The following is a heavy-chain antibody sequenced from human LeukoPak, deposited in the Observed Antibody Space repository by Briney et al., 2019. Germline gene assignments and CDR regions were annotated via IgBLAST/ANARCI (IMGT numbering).Heavy chain of an antibody. CDR3: ARVLKGYFDSWYFDL. CDR1: GYTFTSYG. Sequence: ASVKVSCKASGYTFTSYGISWVRQAPGQGLEWMGWISAYNGNTNYAQKLQGRVTMTTDTSTSTAYMELRSLRSDDTAVYYCARVLKGYFDSWYFDLWGRGTLVTVSS. CDR2: ISAYNGNT. D-gene: IGHD3-9*01. J-gene: IGHJ2*01. V-gene: IGHV1-18*01.